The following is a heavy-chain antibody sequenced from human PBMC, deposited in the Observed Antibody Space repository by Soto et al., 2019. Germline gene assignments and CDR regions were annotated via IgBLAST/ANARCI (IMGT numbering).Heavy chain of an antibody. CDR2: INPNSGGT. CDR1: GYTFTGYY. CDR3: ARDRYSSSWYNYYYGMDV. V-gene: IGHV1-2*02. Sequence: SVKVSCQASGYTFTGYYMHWVRQAPVQGLEWMGWINPNSGGTNYAQKFQGRVTMTRDTSISTAYMELSRLRSDDTAVYYCARDRYSSSWYNYYYGMDVWGQGTTVTVSS. D-gene: IGHD6-13*01. J-gene: IGHJ6*02.